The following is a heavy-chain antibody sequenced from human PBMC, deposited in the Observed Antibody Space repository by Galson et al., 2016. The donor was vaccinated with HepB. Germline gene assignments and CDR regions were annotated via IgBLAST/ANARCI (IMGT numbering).Heavy chain of an antibody. CDR2: VYGDDDS. J-gene: IGHJ4*02. D-gene: IGHD2-15*01. Sequence: PALVKPTQTLTLPCTFSGFSLTPSEVAVGWIRHPSGKALEWLALVYGDDDSRFSPPLKNRLTITKNSYKNNVVLTMNNVDPVDTAADFCAHRGCSGGSCPFDSWGQGTRVTVSS. CDR1: GFSLTPSEVA. CDR3: AHRGCSGGSCPFDS. V-gene: IGHV2-5*02.